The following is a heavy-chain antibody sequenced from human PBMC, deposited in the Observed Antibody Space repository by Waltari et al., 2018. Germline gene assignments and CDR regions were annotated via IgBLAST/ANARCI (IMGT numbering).Heavy chain of an antibody. Sequence: MHWVRQPPGKGLEGVSLISGDGYSTYYADSVKGRFTISRDNSKNSLYLQMSSLRTEDTALYYCAKDMIGGNEEFDYWGQGTLVTVSS. CDR2: ISGDGYST. CDR3: AKDMIGGNEEFDY. V-gene: IGHV3-43*02. D-gene: IGHD1-1*01. J-gene: IGHJ4*02.